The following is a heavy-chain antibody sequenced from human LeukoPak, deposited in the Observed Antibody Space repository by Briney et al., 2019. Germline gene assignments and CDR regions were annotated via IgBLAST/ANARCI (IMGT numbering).Heavy chain of an antibody. D-gene: IGHD5-12*01. CDR3: ARGRSGYDYFDY. CDR2: TYYRSKWSH. V-gene: IGHV6-1*01. J-gene: IGHJ4*02. CDR1: GDSVSSNSAA. Sequence: SQTLSLTCAISGDSVSSNSAAWNWIRQFPSRGPEWLGRTYYRSKWSHDYAISVKSRIIINPDTSENQFSLQLNSVTPDDTAVYYCARGRSGYDYFDYWGQGTVVTVSS.